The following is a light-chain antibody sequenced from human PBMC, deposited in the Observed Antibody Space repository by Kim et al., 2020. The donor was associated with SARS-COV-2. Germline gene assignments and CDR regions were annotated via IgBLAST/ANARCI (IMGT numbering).Light chain of an antibody. CDR2: CAS. CDR3: LQHNTDPIT. J-gene: IGKJ5*01. Sequence: ASVGDRVTITCRSSQDIRSYLSWYQQNPGRAPKRLIYCASSLQSGVPSRFSGSGSGTEFTLTISSLQPEDFATYYCLQHNTDPITFGQGTRLEIK. V-gene: IGKV1-17*01. CDR1: QDIRSY.